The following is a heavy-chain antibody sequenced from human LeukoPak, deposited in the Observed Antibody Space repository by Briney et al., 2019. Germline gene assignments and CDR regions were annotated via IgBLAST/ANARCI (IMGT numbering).Heavy chain of an antibody. Sequence: SETLSLTCTVSGGSISSSSYYWGWLRQPPGRGLEWIGSIYYSGYTYYNPSLESRVTISVDTSKNQLSLKLSSVTAADTAIYYCAKHYMGSSYNRGLDYWGQGTLVTVSS. V-gene: IGHV4-39*01. CDR3: AKHYMGSSYNRGLDY. CDR2: IYYSGYT. CDR1: GGSISSSSYY. D-gene: IGHD3-10*01. J-gene: IGHJ4*02.